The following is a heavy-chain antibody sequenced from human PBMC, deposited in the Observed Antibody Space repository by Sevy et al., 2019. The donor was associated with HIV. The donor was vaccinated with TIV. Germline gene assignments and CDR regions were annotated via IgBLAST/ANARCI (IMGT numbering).Heavy chain of an antibody. CDR3: AREGCTKPHDY. J-gene: IGHJ4*02. V-gene: IGHV3-23*01. Sequence: GGSLRLSCAASGFTFSKYSMSWVRQAPGKGLEWVSTFSFGCGRINYADSVKGRFTISRDDSKNTLYLQMNNLRAEDTAVYYCAREGCTKPHDYWGQGTLVTVSS. D-gene: IGHD2-8*01. CDR1: GFTFSKYS. CDR2: FSFGCGRI.